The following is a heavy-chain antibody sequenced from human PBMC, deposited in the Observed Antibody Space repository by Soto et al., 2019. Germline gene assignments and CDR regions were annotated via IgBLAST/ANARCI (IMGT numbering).Heavy chain of an antibody. Sequence: EVQLVESGGGLVQPGGSLRLSCAASGFTFSSYSMNWVRQAPGKGLEWVSYISSSSSTIYYADSVKGRFTISRDNAKNALYLQMNSLRAEDTAVYYCAGEADYLNRFDPWGQGTLVTVSS. J-gene: IGHJ5*02. CDR1: GFTFSSYS. V-gene: IGHV3-48*01. CDR2: ISSSSSTI. D-gene: IGHD4-17*01. CDR3: AGEADYLNRFDP.